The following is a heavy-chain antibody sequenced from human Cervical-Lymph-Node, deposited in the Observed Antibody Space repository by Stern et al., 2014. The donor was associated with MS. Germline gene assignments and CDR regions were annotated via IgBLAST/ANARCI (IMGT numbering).Heavy chain of an antibody. Sequence: VQLVQSGGGLVQPGGSLRLSCAASGFTFSAYAMSWVRQAPGKGLEWVSTVRGNGDKTYYADSVKGRFTVSRDNSNNTLYLQMSSLRADDTAIYYCAKDGCKSDSCYLNYWGQGTLLTVSS. D-gene: IGHD2-2*01. J-gene: IGHJ4*02. CDR2: VRGNGDKT. CDR3: AKDGCKSDSCYLNY. CDR1: GFTFSAYA. V-gene: IGHV3-23*04.